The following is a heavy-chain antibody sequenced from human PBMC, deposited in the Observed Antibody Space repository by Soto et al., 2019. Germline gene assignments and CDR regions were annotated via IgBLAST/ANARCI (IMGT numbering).Heavy chain of an antibody. CDR3: AKMYYYDSSGYYPDY. CDR2: ISGSGGST. Sequence: GVLRLSCAASGFTFSSYAMSWVRQAPGKGLEWVSAISGSGGSTYYADSVKGRFTISRDNSKNTLYLQMNSLRAEDTAVYYCAKMYYYDSSGYYPDYWGQGTLVTISS. D-gene: IGHD3-22*01. J-gene: IGHJ4*02. V-gene: IGHV3-23*01. CDR1: GFTFSSYA.